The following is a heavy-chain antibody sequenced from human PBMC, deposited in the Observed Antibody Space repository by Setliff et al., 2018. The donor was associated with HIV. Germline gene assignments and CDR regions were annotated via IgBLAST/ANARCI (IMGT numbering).Heavy chain of an antibody. CDR2: MNPNSGVT. Sequence: GASVKVSCKASGHTFPNSDIHWVRRATGQGLEWMGWMNPNSGVTGYALKFHDRVTMTGDTSISTAYLELRSLTSEDTAVYYCASGKGVGGVVITDGLDGWGKGTAVTVSS. CDR1: GHTFPNSD. J-gene: IGHJ6*03. V-gene: IGHV1-8*02. D-gene: IGHD3-10*01. CDR3: ASGKGVGGVVITDGLDG.